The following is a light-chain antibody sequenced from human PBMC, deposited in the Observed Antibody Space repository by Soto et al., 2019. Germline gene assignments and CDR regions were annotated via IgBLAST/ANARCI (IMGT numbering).Light chain of an antibody. CDR2: DVS. V-gene: IGLV2-14*01. Sequence: QSALTQPASVSGSPGQSITISCTGTSSDVGGYNYVSWYQQHPDTAPKLMIYDVSNRPSGVSNRFSGSKSGNTASLTISGLQAXXEXXYYCSSYTXSGTYVFGTGTKVTVL. CDR1: SSDVGGYNY. J-gene: IGLJ1*01. CDR3: SSYTXSGTYV.